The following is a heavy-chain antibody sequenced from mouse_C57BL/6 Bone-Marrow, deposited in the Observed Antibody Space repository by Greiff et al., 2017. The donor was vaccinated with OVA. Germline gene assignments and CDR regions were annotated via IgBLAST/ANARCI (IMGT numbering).Heavy chain of an antibody. CDR1: GFNIKDDY. J-gene: IGHJ2*01. CDR2: IDPENGDT. V-gene: IGHV14-4*01. D-gene: IGHD3-2*02. Sequence: VQLQQSGAELVRPGASVKLSCTASGFNIKDDYMPWVKQRPEQGLEWIGWIDPENGDTESASKFPGKATISADTSSNTAYLQLSSLTSEDTAVYYCRGARQLRLLYFDYWGQGTTLTVSS. CDR3: RGARQLRLLYFDY.